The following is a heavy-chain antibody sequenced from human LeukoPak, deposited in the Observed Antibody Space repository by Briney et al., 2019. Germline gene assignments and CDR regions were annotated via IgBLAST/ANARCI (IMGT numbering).Heavy chain of an antibody. Sequence: ASVKVSCKASGFTFTSYDINWVRQANGQGLEWMGWMNPNSGNTGYAQKFQGRVTMTRNTSISTAYMELSSLRSEDTAVYYCARGAAQYSSSCDYWGQGTLVTVSS. V-gene: IGHV1-8*02. CDR2: MNPNSGNT. CDR3: ARGAAQYSSSCDY. D-gene: IGHD6-13*01. J-gene: IGHJ4*02. CDR1: GFTFTSYD.